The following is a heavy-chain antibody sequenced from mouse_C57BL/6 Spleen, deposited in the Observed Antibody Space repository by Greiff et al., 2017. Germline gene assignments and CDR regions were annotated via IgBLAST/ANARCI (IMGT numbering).Heavy chain of an antibody. Sequence: EVQLQQSGPELVKPGASVKISCKASGYTFTDYYMNWVKQSHGKSLEWIGDINPNNGGTSYNQKFKGKATLTVDKSSSTAYMELRSLTSEDSAVYYCASGSSPPWFAYWGQGTLVTVSA. CDR2: INPNNGGT. CDR1: GYTFTDYY. D-gene: IGHD1-1*01. CDR3: ASGSSPPWFAY. J-gene: IGHJ3*01. V-gene: IGHV1-26*01.